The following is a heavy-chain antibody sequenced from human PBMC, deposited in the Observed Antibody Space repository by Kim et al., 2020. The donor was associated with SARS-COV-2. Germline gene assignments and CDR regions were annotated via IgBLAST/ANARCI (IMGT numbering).Heavy chain of an antibody. CDR3: AKGRIAVAGTPMNY. D-gene: IGHD6-19*01. CDR2: ISYDGSNK. CDR1: GFTFSSYG. Sequence: GGSLRLSCAASGFTFSSYGMHWVRQAPGKGLEWVAVISYDGSNKYYADSVKGRFTISRDNSKNTLYLQMSSLRAEDTAIYYCAKGRIAVAGTPMNYWGQGTLITVSS. V-gene: IGHV3-30*18. J-gene: IGHJ4*02.